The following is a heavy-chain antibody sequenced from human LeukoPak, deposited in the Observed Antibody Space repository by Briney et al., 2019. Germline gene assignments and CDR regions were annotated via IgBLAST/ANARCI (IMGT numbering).Heavy chain of an antibody. CDR3: ARESGSLMVVTPQYYYYMDV. J-gene: IGHJ6*03. CDR2: INPIFGKA. V-gene: IGHV1-69*05. CDR1: GGTFSSYA. D-gene: IGHD2-8*01. Sequence: ASVKVSCKASGGTFSSYAISWVRQAPGQGLEWMGWINPIFGKANYAQKFQGRVTITTDKSKSTAYMELSSLRSEDTAVYYCARESGSLMVVTPQYYYYMDVWGKGTTVTVSS.